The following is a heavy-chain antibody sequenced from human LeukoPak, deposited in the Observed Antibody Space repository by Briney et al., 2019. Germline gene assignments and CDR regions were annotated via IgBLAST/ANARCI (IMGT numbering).Heavy chain of an antibody. CDR3: ARALRVGRYSADY. Sequence: ASVKVSCKASGGTFSSYAISWVRQAPGQGLEWMGWMNPNSGNTGSAQRFQGRVTMTRNTSISTAYMELSSLRSEDTAVYYCARALRVGRYSADYWGQGTPVTVSS. D-gene: IGHD2-15*01. CDR2: MNPNSGNT. CDR1: GGTFSSYA. V-gene: IGHV1-8*02. J-gene: IGHJ4*02.